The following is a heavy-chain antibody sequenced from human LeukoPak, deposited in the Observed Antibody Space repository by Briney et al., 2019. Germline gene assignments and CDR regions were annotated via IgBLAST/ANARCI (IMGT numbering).Heavy chain of an antibody. CDR1: GGSISSTAYY. CDR2: MYYSGST. Sequence: SETLSLTCTVSGGSISSTAYYWGWLRQPPGTGLEWFGSMYYSGSTFYNPSLKSRVTISVEASKNQFSLKLSSVTAADAAVYYCASSPRSSGYQTHWYFDLWGRGTLVTVSS. J-gene: IGHJ2*01. D-gene: IGHD3-22*01. V-gene: IGHV4-39*07. CDR3: ASSPRSSGYQTHWYFDL.